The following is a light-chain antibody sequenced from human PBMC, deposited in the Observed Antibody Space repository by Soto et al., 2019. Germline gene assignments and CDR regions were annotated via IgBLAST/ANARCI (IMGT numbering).Light chain of an antibody. CDR1: QSVDNN. J-gene: IGKJ1*01. V-gene: IGKV3-15*01. Sequence: EIVMTQSPATRSVSPGERATLSCRARQSVDNNLAWYQQKPGQAPRLLIYGASTRATGIPARFSGSGSGTEFTLTINSLQSEDFAVYYCQQYNNWPRTFGQGTKV. CDR2: GAS. CDR3: QQYNNWPRT.